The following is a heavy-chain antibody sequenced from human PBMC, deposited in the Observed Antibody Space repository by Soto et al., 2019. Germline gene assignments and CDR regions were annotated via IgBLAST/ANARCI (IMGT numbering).Heavy chain of an antibody. V-gene: IGHV3-33*01. CDR1: GFSFSIHG. CDR3: ARDAQHLANYGMDV. D-gene: IGHD3-3*02. Sequence: QVQLVESGGNVVQPGRSLRLSCAASGFSFSIHGMHWVRQAPGKGLEWVAHLWAGGNIRYYAYSVKGRFTISSDHSKNTLYLQMDSLGAEDTAVYYCARDAQHLANYGMDVWGQGTTVTVSS. CDR2: LWAGGNIR. J-gene: IGHJ6*02.